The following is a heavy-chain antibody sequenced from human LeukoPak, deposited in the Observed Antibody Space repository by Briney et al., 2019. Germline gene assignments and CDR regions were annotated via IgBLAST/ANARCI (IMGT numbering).Heavy chain of an antibody. CDR3: VLTLGPGRWYAFDI. CDR2: IYTSGST. D-gene: IGHD1-26*01. V-gene: IGHV4-4*07. J-gene: IGHJ3*02. CDR1: GGSISSYY. Sequence: SETLSLTCTVSGGSISSYYWSWIRQPAGKGLEWIGRIYTSGSTNYNPSLKSRVTMSVDTSKNQFSLKLSSVTAADTAVYYCVLTLGPGRWYAFDIWGQGTMVTVSS.